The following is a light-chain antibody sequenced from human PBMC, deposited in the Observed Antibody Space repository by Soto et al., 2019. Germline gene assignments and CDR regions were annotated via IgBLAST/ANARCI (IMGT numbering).Light chain of an antibody. V-gene: IGKV1-39*01. Sequence: IPMTQSPSSLSASVGDSVTITCRASQSIGTYLNWYQHRPGKAPKVVIYAASTLQSGVPSRFSGSGSGTDFTLTISSLQPEDFATYYCQQSYSTPYTFGQGTKLEIK. J-gene: IGKJ2*01. CDR2: AAS. CDR3: QQSYSTPYT. CDR1: QSIGTY.